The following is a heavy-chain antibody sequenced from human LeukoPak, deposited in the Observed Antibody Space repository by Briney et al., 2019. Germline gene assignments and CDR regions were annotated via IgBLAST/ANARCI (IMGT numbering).Heavy chain of an antibody. CDR2: TWYDGSNK. V-gene: IGHV3-33*01. CDR1: GFTFSSYG. CDR3: ARERYEGWDFDY. D-gene: IGHD2-15*01. Sequence: PGGSLRLSCAASGFTFSSYGMHWVRQAPGKGLEWVAVTWYDGSNKYYADSVKGRFTISRDNSKNTLYLQMNSLRAEDTAVYYCARERYEGWDFDYWGQGTLVTVSS. J-gene: IGHJ4*02.